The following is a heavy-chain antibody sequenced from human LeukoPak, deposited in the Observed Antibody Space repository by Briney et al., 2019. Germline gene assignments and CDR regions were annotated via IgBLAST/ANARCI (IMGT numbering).Heavy chain of an antibody. J-gene: IGHJ4*02. CDR1: GFTFSDYY. Sequence: PGGSLRLSCVASGFTFSDYYMSWIRQAPGKGLEWVSYISASGGTIYYADSVKGRFTISRDNAKNSLYLQMNSLRAEDTAVYYCAREYTMVRGVMGYWGQGTLVTVSS. V-gene: IGHV3-11*01. CDR3: AREYTMVRGVMGY. D-gene: IGHD3-10*01. CDR2: ISASGGTI.